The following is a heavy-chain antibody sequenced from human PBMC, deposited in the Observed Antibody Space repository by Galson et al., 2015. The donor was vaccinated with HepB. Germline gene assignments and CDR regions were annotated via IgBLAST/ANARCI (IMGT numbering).Heavy chain of an antibody. Sequence: SLRLSCAASGFTFSNYRMNWVRQAPGKGLEWVSSISSSGSYILYADSVKGRFTISRDNVENSLYLRMDSLRAEDTAVYYCARGLGSCSSDSCYNNWFDPWGQGSLITVSS. CDR3: ARGLGSCSSDSCYNNWFDP. J-gene: IGHJ5*02. CDR1: GFTFSNYR. V-gene: IGHV3-21*06. CDR2: ISSSGSYI. D-gene: IGHD2-2*02.